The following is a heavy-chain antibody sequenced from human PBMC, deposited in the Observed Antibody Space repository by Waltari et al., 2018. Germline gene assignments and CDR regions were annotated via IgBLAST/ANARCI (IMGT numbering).Heavy chain of an antibody. J-gene: IGHJ4*02. CDR3: ARGRSAGGFFTFDS. Sequence: QVQLQESGPRLVKPSETLSLTCSVSGDSISSHYWSWIRQSPGKGLEWLGYTYHNGATNDNPSLERRVTISGDTSMNQFSLRLSSVTTADTAVYYCARGRSAGGFFTFDSWGQGALVTVSS. V-gene: IGHV4-59*11. D-gene: IGHD3-3*01. CDR2: TYHNGAT. CDR1: GDSISSHY.